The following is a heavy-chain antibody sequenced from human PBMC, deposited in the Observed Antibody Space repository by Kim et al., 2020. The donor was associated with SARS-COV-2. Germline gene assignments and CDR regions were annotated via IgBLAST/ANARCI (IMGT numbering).Heavy chain of an antibody. J-gene: IGHJ3*02. Sequence: SETLSLTCTVSGGSISSSSYYWGWIRQPPGKGLEWIGSIYYSGSTYYNPSLKSRVTISVDTSKNQFSLKLSSVTAADTAVYYCARQGTLWQQLVPMKAFDIWGQGTMVTVSS. V-gene: IGHV4-39*01. CDR1: GGSISSSSYY. D-gene: IGHD6-13*01. CDR2: IYYSGST. CDR3: ARQGTLWQQLVPMKAFDI.